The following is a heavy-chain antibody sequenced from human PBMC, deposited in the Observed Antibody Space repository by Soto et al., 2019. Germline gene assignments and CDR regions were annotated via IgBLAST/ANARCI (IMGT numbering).Heavy chain of an antibody. V-gene: IGHV3-48*03. CDR1: GFTFSIYE. CDR2: ISTSGTTV. D-gene: IGHD3-3*01. J-gene: IGHJ3*02. CDR3: AREIWSGSEAFDI. Sequence: EVQLVESGGGLVQPGGSLRLSCATSGFTFSIYEMNWVRQAPGKGLEWVSYISTSGTTVYYADSVKGRFTISRDNARNSLYLQMNSRRAEDTAIYYCAREIWSGSEAFDIWGQGTMITVSS.